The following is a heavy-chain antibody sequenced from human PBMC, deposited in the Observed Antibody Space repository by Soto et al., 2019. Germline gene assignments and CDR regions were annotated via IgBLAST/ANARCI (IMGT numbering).Heavy chain of an antibody. J-gene: IGHJ2*01. V-gene: IGHV1-2*02. D-gene: IGHD3-16*01. CDR3: ASGLRARAIQC. Sequence: GAAVKLCCKAWGNTFIDYFIHWVRQAPGQGLQWMGCINPSSDATDYSQKFRGRVTMARDTSIGTASMELSRLRSDDNDVYYCASGLRARAIQCWGR. CDR2: INPSSDAT. CDR1: GNTFIDYF.